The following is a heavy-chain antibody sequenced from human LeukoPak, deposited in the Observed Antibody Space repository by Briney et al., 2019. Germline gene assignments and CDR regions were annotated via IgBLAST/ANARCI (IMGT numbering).Heavy chain of an antibody. Sequence: TGGSLRLSCEASGFTFSAYAMTWVRQAPGKGLEWVSAISGTGGSTYYADSVRGRFTISRDNSKNTLYLQMNSLRAEDTAVYYCAKDLGYCSGGSCYSHSFDYWGQGTLVTVSS. D-gene: IGHD2-15*01. J-gene: IGHJ4*02. CDR3: AKDLGYCSGGSCYSHSFDY. CDR1: GFTFSAYA. CDR2: ISGTGGST. V-gene: IGHV3-23*01.